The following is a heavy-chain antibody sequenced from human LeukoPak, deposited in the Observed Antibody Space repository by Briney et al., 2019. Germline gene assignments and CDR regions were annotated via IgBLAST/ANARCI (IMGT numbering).Heavy chain of an antibody. Sequence: ASVKVSCKASGYTFTGYYMHWVRQAPGQGLEWMGWINPNSGGTNYAQKFQGRVTMTRDTSISTAHMELSRLRSDDTAVYYCARPWGDSSGYYYVRDYWGQGTLVTVSS. V-gene: IGHV1-2*02. CDR1: GYTFTGYY. D-gene: IGHD3-22*01. CDR2: INPNSGGT. CDR3: ARPWGDSSGYYYVRDY. J-gene: IGHJ4*02.